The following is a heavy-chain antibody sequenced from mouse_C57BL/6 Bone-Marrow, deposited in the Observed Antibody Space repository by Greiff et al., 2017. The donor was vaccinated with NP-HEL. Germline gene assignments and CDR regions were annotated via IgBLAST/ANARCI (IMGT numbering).Heavy chain of an antibody. V-gene: IGHV1-26*01. J-gene: IGHJ4*01. CDR2: INPNNGGT. Sequence: EVKLQQSGPELVKPGASVKISCKASGYTFTDYYMNWVKQSHGKSLEWIGDINPNNGGTSYNQKFKGKATLTVDKSSSTAYMELRSLTSEDSAVDYCARGYGYDDRGDYWGQGTSVTVSS. CDR1: GYTFTDYY. D-gene: IGHD2-2*01. CDR3: ARGYGYDDRGDY.